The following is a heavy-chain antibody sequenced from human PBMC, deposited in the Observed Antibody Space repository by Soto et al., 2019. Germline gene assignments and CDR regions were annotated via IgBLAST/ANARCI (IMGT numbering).Heavy chain of an antibody. V-gene: IGHV3-11*01. CDR3: ARYLQKAATHTNWFDP. CDR1: GFPFGDYY. D-gene: IGHD2-15*01. J-gene: IGHJ5*02. Sequence: QVQLVESGGALVKPGGSMRLSCAASGFPFGDYYMSWIRQAPGKGLEWVSYISFTGSITYYADSVRGRFTISRDNARSSLYLQMNSLRGQDTAVYYSARYLQKAATHTNWFDPWGQGALVTVSS. CDR2: ISFTGSIT.